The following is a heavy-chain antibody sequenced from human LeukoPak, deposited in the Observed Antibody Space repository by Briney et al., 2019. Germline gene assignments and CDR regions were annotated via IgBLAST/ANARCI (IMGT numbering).Heavy chain of an antibody. D-gene: IGHD3-22*01. CDR3: ATYYYYDSSGSFDY. CDR2: FDPEDGET. V-gene: IGHV1-24*01. CDR1: GYTLTELS. Sequence: ASVTVSCKVSGYTLTELSMHWVRQAPGKGLEWMGGFDPEDGETIYAQKFQGRVTMTEDTSTDTAYMELSSLRSEDTAVYYCATYYYYDSSGSFDYWGQGTLVTVSS. J-gene: IGHJ4*02.